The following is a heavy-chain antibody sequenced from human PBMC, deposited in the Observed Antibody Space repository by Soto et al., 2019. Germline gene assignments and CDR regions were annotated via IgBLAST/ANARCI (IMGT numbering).Heavy chain of an antibody. Sequence: SVKVSCKASGGTFTSYAISWVRQAPGQGLEWMGGIIPIFGTANYAQKFQGRVTITADESTSTAYMELSSLRSEDTAVYYCAISLYCGGDCSPRGMDVWCPAPLVTL. CDR2: IIPIFGTA. J-gene: IGHJ6*02. CDR3: AISLYCGGDCSPRGMDV. V-gene: IGHV1-69*13. CDR1: GGTFTSYA. D-gene: IGHD2-21*02.